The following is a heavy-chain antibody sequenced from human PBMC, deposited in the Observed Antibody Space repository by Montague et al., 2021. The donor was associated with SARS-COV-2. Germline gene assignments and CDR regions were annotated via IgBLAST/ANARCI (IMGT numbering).Heavy chain of an antibody. V-gene: IGHV3-21*01. CDR1: GFTFSSYS. CDR2: ISSSSSYI. CDR3: ARDQVPDYYYYYYGMVV. Sequence: SLRLSCAASGFTFSSYSMNCVRQAPGKGLEWVSSISSSSSYIYYADSVKGRFTISRDNAKNSLYLQMNSLRAEDTAVYYCARDQVPDYYYYYYGMVVWVQGTTVTVSS. J-gene: IGHJ6*02.